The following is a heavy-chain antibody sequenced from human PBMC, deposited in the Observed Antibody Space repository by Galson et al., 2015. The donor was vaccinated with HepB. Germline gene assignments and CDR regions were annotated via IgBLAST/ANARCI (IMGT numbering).Heavy chain of an antibody. J-gene: IGHJ5*02. CDR3: ARGEGANDRFDP. CDR2: ISSRGNVV. V-gene: IGHV3-11*01. CDR1: GFTFSDYY. Sequence: SLRLSCAASGFTFSDYYMNWIRQAPGKGLEWVSYISSRGNVVHYADSVKGRFTISRDNAKNSLYLQMNSLRTEDKAMYYCARGEGANDRFDPWGQGTLVPVSS. D-gene: IGHD1-26*01.